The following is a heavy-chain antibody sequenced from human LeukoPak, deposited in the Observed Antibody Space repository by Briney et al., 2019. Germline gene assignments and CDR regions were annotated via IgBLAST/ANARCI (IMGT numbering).Heavy chain of an antibody. CDR2: ISYDGSNK. CDR1: GFTFISYG. D-gene: IGHD1-1*01. CDR3: ARDLTNIHTTGSTYDAIDI. V-gene: IGHV3-30*19. Sequence: GGSLRLSCAASGFTFISYGMHWVRQAPGRGLEWVAVISYDGSNKYYADSVKGRFTISRDNSKNTLFLQMNSLRAEDTAVYYCARDLTNIHTTGSTYDAIDIWGQGTMVTVSS. J-gene: IGHJ3*02.